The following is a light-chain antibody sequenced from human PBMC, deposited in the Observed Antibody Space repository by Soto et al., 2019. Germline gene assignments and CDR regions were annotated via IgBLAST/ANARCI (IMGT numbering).Light chain of an antibody. Sequence: EIVMTQSPATLSVSPGERATLSCRASQSVSSNLAWYXQKPGQAPRLLIYGASTRATGIPARFSGSGSGTEFTLTISSLQSEDFAVYCCQQYNNWPATFGQGTKVDIK. CDR3: QQYNNWPAT. V-gene: IGKV3-15*01. CDR2: GAS. J-gene: IGKJ1*01. CDR1: QSVSSN.